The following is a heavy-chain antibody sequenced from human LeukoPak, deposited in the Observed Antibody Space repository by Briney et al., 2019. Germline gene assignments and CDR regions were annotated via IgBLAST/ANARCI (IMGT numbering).Heavy chain of an antibody. CDR1: GYTFTSYD. V-gene: IGHV1-46*01. CDR2: INPSGGST. D-gene: IGHD2-15*01. J-gene: IGHJ4*02. CDR3: ARPLLYGSYFDY. Sequence: ASVKVSCKASGYTFTSYDINWVRQAPGQGLEWMGIINPSGGSTSYAQKFQGRVTMTRDTSTSTVYMELSSLRSEDTAVYYCARPLLYGSYFDYWGQGTLVTVSS.